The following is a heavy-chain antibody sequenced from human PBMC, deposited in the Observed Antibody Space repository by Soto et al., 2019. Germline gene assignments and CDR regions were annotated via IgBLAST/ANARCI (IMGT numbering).Heavy chain of an antibody. CDR2: INAGNGNT. V-gene: IGHV1-3*01. J-gene: IGHJ6*02. CDR1: RYTFTSYA. CDR3: ARVFGVVNLYYYYGMDV. D-gene: IGHD3-3*01. Sequence: ASVKVSCKAFRYTFTSYAMHWVRKAPGQRLEWMGWINAGNGNTKYSQKFQGRVTITRDTSASTAYMELRRLRSEDTAVYYCARVFGVVNLYYYYGMDVWGQGTTVTGSS.